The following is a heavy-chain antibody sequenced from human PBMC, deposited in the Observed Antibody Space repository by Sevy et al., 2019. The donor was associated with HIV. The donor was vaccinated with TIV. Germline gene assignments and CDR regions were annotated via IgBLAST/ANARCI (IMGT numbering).Heavy chain of an antibody. Sequence: GGSLRLSCSASGFTFSSYTMIWVRQAPGRGLEWVSASSGTGSYIYYADSVKDRFTISRDNAKKLLYLQMNSLRAEDTAVYYCARDHGYCSGGSCYSGGYWGQGTLVTVSS. V-gene: IGHV3-21*01. CDR2: SSGTGSYI. CDR3: ARDHGYCSGGSCYSGGY. D-gene: IGHD2-15*01. J-gene: IGHJ4*02. CDR1: GFTFSSYT.